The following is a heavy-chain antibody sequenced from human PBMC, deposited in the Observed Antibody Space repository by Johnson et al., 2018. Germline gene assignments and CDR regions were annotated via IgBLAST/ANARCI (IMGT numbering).Heavy chain of an antibody. D-gene: IGHD3-3*01. CDR3: AKDQIFGVVIIEDYYYYVMDV. Sequence: VQLVQSGGGLVQPGGSLRLSCAASGFTFSSYAMSWVRQAPGKGLEWVSAISGSGGSTYYADSVKGRFTISRDNSKNTLYLQMKSLRAGDTAVYYCAKDQIFGVVIIEDYYYYVMDVWGQGTTVTVSS. CDR2: ISGSGGST. V-gene: IGHV3-23*04. J-gene: IGHJ6*02. CDR1: GFTFSSYA.